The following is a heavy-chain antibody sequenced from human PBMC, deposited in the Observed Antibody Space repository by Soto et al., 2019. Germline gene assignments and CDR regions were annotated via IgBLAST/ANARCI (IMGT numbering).Heavy chain of an antibody. D-gene: IGHD4-17*01. CDR2: MNPNSGNT. CDR3: ARDATVSEFDY. V-gene: IGHV1-8*01. CDR1: GYTFTSFE. J-gene: IGHJ4*02. Sequence: ASVKVSCKASGYTFTSFEINWVRQATGQGLEWMGWMNPNSGNTGYSQKFQGRVSMTRNTSINTIYMELSSLRSEDTAVYYCARDATVSEFDYWGKGTLVTVSS.